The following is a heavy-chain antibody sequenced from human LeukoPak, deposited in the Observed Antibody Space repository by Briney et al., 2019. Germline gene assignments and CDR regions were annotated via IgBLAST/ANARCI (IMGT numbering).Heavy chain of an antibody. CDR3: AKPFYDYSYDLDV. J-gene: IGHJ6*02. CDR2: ISYDGSNK. CDR1: GFTFSSYA. Sequence: TGGSLRLSCAASGFTFSSYAMHWVRQAPGKGLEWVAVISYDGSNKYYADSVKGRFTISRDNSKNTLYLQMNSLRAEDTAVYYCAKPFYDYSYDLDVWGQGTTVTVSS. V-gene: IGHV3-30-3*01.